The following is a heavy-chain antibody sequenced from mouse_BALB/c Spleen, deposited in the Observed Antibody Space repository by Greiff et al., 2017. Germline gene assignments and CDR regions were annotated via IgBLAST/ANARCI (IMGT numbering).Heavy chain of an antibody. Sequence: EVKLMESGPGLVKPSQSLSLTCTVTGYSITSDYAWNWIRQFPGNKLEWMGYISYSGSTSYNPSLKSRISITRDTSKNQFFLQLNSVTTEDTATYYCAKTSYYGNSYYAMDYWGQGTSVTVSS. V-gene: IGHV3-2*02. CDR1: GYSITSDYA. CDR3: AKTSYYGNSYYAMDY. CDR2: ISYSGST. J-gene: IGHJ4*01. D-gene: IGHD2-10*01.